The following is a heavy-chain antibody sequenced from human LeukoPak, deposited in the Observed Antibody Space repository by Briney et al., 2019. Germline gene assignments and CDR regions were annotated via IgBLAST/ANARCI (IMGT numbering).Heavy chain of an antibody. Sequence: ASVKVSCKASGYTFTSYYMHWLRQAPGQGLEWMGIINPSGEGTSYAQKFQGRVTMTRDTSTSTVYMELSSLRSEDTAVYYCARGGCGGDCSVDYWGQGTLVTVSS. CDR2: INPSGEGT. D-gene: IGHD2-21*02. CDR1: GYTFTSYY. CDR3: ARGGCGGDCSVDY. J-gene: IGHJ4*02. V-gene: IGHV1-46*01.